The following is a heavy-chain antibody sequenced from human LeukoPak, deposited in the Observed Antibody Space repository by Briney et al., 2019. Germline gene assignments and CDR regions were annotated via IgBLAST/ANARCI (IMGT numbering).Heavy chain of an antibody. CDR1: GFTFDDYA. CDR2: INWNSGSI. V-gene: IGHV3-9*01. D-gene: IGHD2-2*01. Sequence: GRSLRLSCAATGFTFDDYAMHWVRQAPGKGLEWVSGINWNSGSIGYADSVKGRFTISRDNAKNSLYLQMDSLRAEDTALYYCAKAGYCSSPICYSLDYWGQGTLVTVSS. CDR3: AKAGYCSSPICYSLDY. J-gene: IGHJ4*02.